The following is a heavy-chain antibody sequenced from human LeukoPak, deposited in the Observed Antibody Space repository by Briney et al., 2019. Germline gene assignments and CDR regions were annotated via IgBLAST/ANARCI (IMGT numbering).Heavy chain of an antibody. Sequence: GGSLRLSCAASGFTFSSYAMSWVRQAPGKGLEWVSAISLGGVNTYYADSVKGRFTVSRVNSKNTLYLQMNSLRVEDTAMYYCARNWFDPWGQGTLVTVSS. CDR3: ARNWFDP. CDR1: GFTFSSYA. J-gene: IGHJ5*02. CDR2: ISLGGVNT. V-gene: IGHV3-23*01.